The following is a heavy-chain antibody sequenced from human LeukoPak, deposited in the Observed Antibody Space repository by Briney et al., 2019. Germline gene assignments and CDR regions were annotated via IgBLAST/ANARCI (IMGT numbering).Heavy chain of an antibody. Sequence: ASVKLSCKASGYIVTSYGISWVRQAPGQGLEWMGWISTYNGKTNYEQKLQGRVTMTTDTSTSTAYMELRSLRSDDTAVDYCARVGKYYYGSGRSDYWGQGTLVTVSS. V-gene: IGHV1-18*04. CDR2: ISTYNGKT. CDR3: ARVGKYYYGSGRSDY. J-gene: IGHJ4*02. D-gene: IGHD3-10*01. CDR1: GYIVTSYG.